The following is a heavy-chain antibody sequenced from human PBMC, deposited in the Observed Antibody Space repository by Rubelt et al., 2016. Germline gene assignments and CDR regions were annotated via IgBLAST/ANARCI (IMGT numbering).Heavy chain of an antibody. CDR3: AREVKAAYAFDI. CDR2: LYSGGSR. Sequence: EVHLVESGGGLIQPGGSLRLSCAASGFTVSTNYMSWVRQAPGKGLEWVSVLYSGGSRYYADSVKGRFTLSRDNSKNTLYLQRNSLGAEDSAVYYCAREVKAAYAFDIWGQGTMVTVSS. CDR1: GFTVSTNY. D-gene: IGHD6-13*01. V-gene: IGHV3-53*01. J-gene: IGHJ3*02.